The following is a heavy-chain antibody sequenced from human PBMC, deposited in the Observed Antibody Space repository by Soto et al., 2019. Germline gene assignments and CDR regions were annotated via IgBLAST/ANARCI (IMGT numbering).Heavy chain of an antibody. D-gene: IGHD6-6*01. CDR1: GFSFSSYG. CDR2: ISYSGSNK. J-gene: IGHJ1*01. V-gene: IGHV3-30*18. CDR3: AKDLPLRIAARPGYFQH. Sequence: PGGSLRLSCAASGFSFSSYGMHWVRQAPGKGLEWVAVISYSGSNKYYANSVKGRFTISRDNSKNTLYLQMNSLRAEDTAVYYCAKDLPLRIAARPGYFQHWGQGTLVTVSS.